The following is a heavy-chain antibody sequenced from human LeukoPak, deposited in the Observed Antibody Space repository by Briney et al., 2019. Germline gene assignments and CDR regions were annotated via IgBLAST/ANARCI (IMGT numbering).Heavy chain of an antibody. D-gene: IGHD2-2*01. CDR2: ISGSGSST. Sequence: GGSLSLSCAASGFIFSNYGMNWVRQAPGKGLDWVSSISGSGSSTNYAESVKGRVTISRDNSQNTLYLQMNSLRAEDTAVYYCAKGSYCSSTSCLGFDYWGQGTLVTVSS. V-gene: IGHV3-23*01. J-gene: IGHJ4*02. CDR3: AKGSYCSSTSCLGFDY. CDR1: GFIFSNYG.